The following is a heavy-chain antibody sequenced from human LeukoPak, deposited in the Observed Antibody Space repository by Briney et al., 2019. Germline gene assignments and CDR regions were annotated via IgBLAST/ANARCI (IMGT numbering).Heavy chain of an antibody. D-gene: IGHD1-20*01. CDR1: GFTFSNYY. V-gene: IGHV3-11*01. J-gene: IGHJ6*03. CDR2: ISTIGSTI. CDR3: ARGAITGTECSYYYYYMDV. Sequence: GGSLRLSCAASGFTFSNYYMSWIRQAPGKGLEWVSYISTIGSTIYYADSVKGRLTISRDNAKNSLYLQMNSLRAEDTAVYYCARGAITGTECSYYYYYMDVWGKGTTATVSS.